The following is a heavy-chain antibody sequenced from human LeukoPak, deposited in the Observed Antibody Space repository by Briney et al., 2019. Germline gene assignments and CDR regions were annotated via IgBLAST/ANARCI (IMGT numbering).Heavy chain of an antibody. J-gene: IGHJ4*02. V-gene: IGHV1-18*01. CDR2: ISPYNGNT. D-gene: IGHD5-18*01. CDR1: GYTFTTFG. CDR3: ARDKGRAYSYGYVDY. Sequence: ASVKVSCKTSGYTFTTFGINWVRQAPGQGLEWMGWISPYNGNTNYAQKLQGRATMTTDTSTNTAYMELRSLRSDDTAVYYCARDKGRAYSYGYVDYWGQRTLVTVS.